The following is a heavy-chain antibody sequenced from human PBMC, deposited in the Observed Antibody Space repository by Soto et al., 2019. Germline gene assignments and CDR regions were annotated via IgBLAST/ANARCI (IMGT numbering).Heavy chain of an antibody. D-gene: IGHD3-10*01. Sequence: ASVKASCKASGYVFIGYGISWVRQAPGQGLEWMGWISRHNGNTNYAQKFQGRVTMTTDASTSTAYMELRSLRSDDTAVYYCARDLDGSGSYYTDYWGQGTLVTVSS. V-gene: IGHV1-18*01. CDR1: GYVFIGYG. J-gene: IGHJ4*02. CDR2: ISRHNGNT. CDR3: ARDLDGSGSYYTDY.